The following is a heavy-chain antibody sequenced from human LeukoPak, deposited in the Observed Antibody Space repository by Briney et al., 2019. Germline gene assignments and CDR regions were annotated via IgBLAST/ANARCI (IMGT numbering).Heavy chain of an antibody. Sequence: WXRQAPGXGLEWVSSISSSSSYIYYADSVKGRFTISRDNAKNSLYLQMNSLRAEDTAVYYCARGARYCSGGSCYGYYYYYYYMDVWGKGTTVTVSS. J-gene: IGHJ6*03. CDR2: ISSSSSYI. D-gene: IGHD2-15*01. V-gene: IGHV3-21*01. CDR3: ARGARYCSGGSCYGYYYYYYYMDV.